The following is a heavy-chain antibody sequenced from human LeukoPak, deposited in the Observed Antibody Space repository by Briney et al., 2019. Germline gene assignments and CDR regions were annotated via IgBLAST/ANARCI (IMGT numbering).Heavy chain of an antibody. J-gene: IGHJ4*02. D-gene: IGHD6-13*01. Sequence: ASVKVSCKTSGYTFTSYGITWVRQAPGQGLEWMGWINTYKGNTNYAQKLQGRVTMTTDTSTSTAYMELRSLRSDDTAVYYCARDRREYIAAAGPPDFDYWGQGTLVTVSS. CDR1: GYTFTSYG. CDR2: INTYKGNT. V-gene: IGHV1-18*01. CDR3: ARDRREYIAAAGPPDFDY.